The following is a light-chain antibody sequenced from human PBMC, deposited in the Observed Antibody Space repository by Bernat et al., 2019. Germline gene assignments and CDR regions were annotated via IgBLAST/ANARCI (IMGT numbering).Light chain of an antibody. CDR3: MQHLHTPWT. Sequence: DIVMTQSPLSLPVTPGEPASIACRSSQSLLHSDGHTYLEWYLQKPGQSPQLLIYLVSNRASGVPDRFTGSGSGTDFTLKISKVEAEDVGFYYCMQHLHTPWTFGQGTKVEIK. CDR1: QSLLHSDGHTY. J-gene: IGKJ1*01. CDR2: LVS. V-gene: IGKV2-28*01.